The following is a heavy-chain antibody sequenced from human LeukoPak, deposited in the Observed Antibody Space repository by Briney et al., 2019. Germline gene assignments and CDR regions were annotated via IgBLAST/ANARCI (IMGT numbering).Heavy chain of an antibody. D-gene: IGHD6-19*01. J-gene: IGHJ4*02. CDR2: IYYIGST. CDR1: GGSISSYY. Sequence: SETLSLTCSVSGGSISSYYWSWIRQPPGKGLEWIGHIYYIGSTNYNPSLKSRVTISIDTSKNQFSLKLSSVTAADTAVYYCARDSGSGTYYWGQGTLVTVSS. CDR3: ARDSGSGTYY. V-gene: IGHV4-59*01.